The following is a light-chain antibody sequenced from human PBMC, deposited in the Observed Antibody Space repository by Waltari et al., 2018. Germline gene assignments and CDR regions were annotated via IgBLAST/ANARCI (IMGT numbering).Light chain of an antibody. Sequence: QSVLTQPPSASGTPGQRVAISCSGTRSNIGSNSVHWYQQLPGTAPKLLTHSNNQRASGVPDRFSGSKSGTSASLAISGLQSEDEAHYYCAAWDASLNGWVFGGGTKLTVL. J-gene: IGLJ3*02. CDR1: RSNIGSNS. CDR2: SNN. V-gene: IGLV1-44*01. CDR3: AAWDASLNGWV.